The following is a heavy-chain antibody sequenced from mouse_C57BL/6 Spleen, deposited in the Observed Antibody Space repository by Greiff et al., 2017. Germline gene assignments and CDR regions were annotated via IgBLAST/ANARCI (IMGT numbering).Heavy chain of an antibody. CDR2: ISDGGSYT. Sequence: EVHLVESGGGSVKPGGSLKLSCAASGFTFSSYAMSWVRQTPEKRLEWVATISDGGSYTYYPDNVKGRFTISRDNAKNNLYLQMSHLKSEDTAMYYCARDHPDYYGSSHFDYWGQGTTLTVSS. CDR1: GFTFSSYA. D-gene: IGHD1-1*01. CDR3: ARDHPDYYGSSHFDY. J-gene: IGHJ2*01. V-gene: IGHV5-4*01.